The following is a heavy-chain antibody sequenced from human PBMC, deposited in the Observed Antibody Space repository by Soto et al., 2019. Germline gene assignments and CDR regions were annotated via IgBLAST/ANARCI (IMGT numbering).Heavy chain of an antibody. CDR3: ARHCQLLSGWYYYYYMDV. CDR2: IYPGDSDT. D-gene: IGHD2-2*01. V-gene: IGHV5-51*01. Sequence: GESLKISCKGSGYSFISYWIGWVRQMPGKGLEWMGIIYPGDSDTRYSPSFQGQVTISADKSISTAYLQWSSLKASDTAMYYCARHCQLLSGWYYYYYMDVWGKGTTVTVSS. CDR1: GYSFISYW. J-gene: IGHJ6*03.